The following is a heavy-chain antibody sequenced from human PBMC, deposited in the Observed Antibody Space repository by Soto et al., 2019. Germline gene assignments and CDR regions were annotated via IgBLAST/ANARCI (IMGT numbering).Heavy chain of an antibody. J-gene: IGHJ4*02. CDR2: IYYSGST. CDR1: GGSISSYY. Sequence: QVQLQESGPGLVKPSETLSLTCTVTGGSISSYYWSWIRQPPGKGLEWIGYIYYSGSTNYIPSLKSRVTRSVDRSKNQFSLKHSSVTVADTAVYYCAGSYSRSCYYFAYWGEGTLVTVSS. D-gene: IGHD6-13*01. CDR3: AGSYSRSCYYFAY. V-gene: IGHV4-59*08.